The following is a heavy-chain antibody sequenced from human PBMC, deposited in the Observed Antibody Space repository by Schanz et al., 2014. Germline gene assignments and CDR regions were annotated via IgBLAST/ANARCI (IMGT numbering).Heavy chain of an antibody. Sequence: QVQLVESGGGVVQPGGSLTLSCAASKFTFSGYGMHWVRQAPGKGLDWVAFIRDNGSVKNYLDSVKGRFTISRDNAKNTLYLQMNSLRVEDTAEYYCAKNWKGHHITGRPGWSDGMDVWGQGTTVTVSS. CDR3: AKNWKGHHITGRPGWSDGMDV. CDR2: IRDNGSVK. J-gene: IGHJ6*02. CDR1: KFTFSGYG. D-gene: IGHD6-6*01. V-gene: IGHV3-30*02.